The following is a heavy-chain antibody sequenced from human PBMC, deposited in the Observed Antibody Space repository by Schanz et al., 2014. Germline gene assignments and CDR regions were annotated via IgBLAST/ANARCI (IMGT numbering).Heavy chain of an antibody. CDR3: AGAFDSSGYYFDY. V-gene: IGHV1-46*03. Sequence: QVLLVQSGAEVKQPGASVKVSCKASGYTFTGYYIHWVRQAPGQGLEWMGIVNPSVRGTHFAREFQGRVTVTSDTSTSTVYMELSGLRSEDTAVYYCAGAFDSSGYYFDYWGQGTLVTVSS. CDR2: VNPSVRGT. CDR1: GYTFTGYY. J-gene: IGHJ4*02. D-gene: IGHD3-22*01.